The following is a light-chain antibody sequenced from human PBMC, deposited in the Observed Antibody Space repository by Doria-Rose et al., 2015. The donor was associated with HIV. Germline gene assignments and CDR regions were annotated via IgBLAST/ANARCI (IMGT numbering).Light chain of an antibody. CDR3: QQYNSYPVT. Sequence: PSTLSASVGDRVTIACRASQSISSWLAWYQQKPGKAPKLLIYKASSLESGVPSGFSGSGSGTEFTLTISSLQPDDFATYYCQQYNSYPVTFGQGTKVEIK. J-gene: IGKJ1*01. CDR2: KAS. CDR1: QSISSW. V-gene: IGKV1-5*03.